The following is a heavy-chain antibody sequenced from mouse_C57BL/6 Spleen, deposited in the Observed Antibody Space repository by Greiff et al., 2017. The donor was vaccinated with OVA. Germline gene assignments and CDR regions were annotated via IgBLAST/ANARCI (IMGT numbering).Heavy chain of an antibody. D-gene: IGHD2-3*01. CDR2: ISSGGDYI. CDR3: TRDGDGYYPHYYAMDY. Sequence: EVKLVESGEGLVKPGGSLKLSCAASGFTFSSYAMSWVRQTPEKRLEWVAYISSGGDYIYYADTVKGRFTISRDNARNTLYLQMSSLKSEDTAMYYCTRDGDGYYPHYYAMDYWGQGTSVTVSS. V-gene: IGHV5-9-1*02. J-gene: IGHJ4*01. CDR1: GFTFSSYA.